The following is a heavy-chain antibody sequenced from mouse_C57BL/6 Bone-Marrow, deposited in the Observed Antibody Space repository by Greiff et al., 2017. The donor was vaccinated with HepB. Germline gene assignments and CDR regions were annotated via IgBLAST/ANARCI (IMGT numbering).Heavy chain of an antibody. CDR2: INYDGSST. D-gene: IGHD2-1*01. V-gene: IGHV5-16*01. Sequence: EVKVVESEGGLVQPGSSMKLSCTASGFTFSDYYMAWVRQVPEKGLEWVANINYDGSSTYYLDSLKSRFIISRDNAKNILYLQMSSLKSEDTATYYCARDPHGNGGYWYFDVWGTGTTVTVSS. CDR3: ARDPHGNGGYWYFDV. J-gene: IGHJ1*03. CDR1: GFTFSDYY.